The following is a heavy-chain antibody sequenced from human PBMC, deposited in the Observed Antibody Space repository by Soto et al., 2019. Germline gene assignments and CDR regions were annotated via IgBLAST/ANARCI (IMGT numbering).Heavy chain of an antibody. D-gene: IGHD5-12*01. Sequence: QVQLVESGGGVVQPGRSLRLSCAASGFTFSSYAMHWVRQAPGKGLEWVAVISYDGSNKYYADSVKGRFTISRDNSKNTLSQQMNSLRAEDTAVYYCARDYYRFNSGYGFSMDVWGQGTTVTVSS. CDR1: GFTFSSYA. CDR3: ARDYYRFNSGYGFSMDV. CDR2: ISYDGSNK. J-gene: IGHJ6*02. V-gene: IGHV3-30-3*01.